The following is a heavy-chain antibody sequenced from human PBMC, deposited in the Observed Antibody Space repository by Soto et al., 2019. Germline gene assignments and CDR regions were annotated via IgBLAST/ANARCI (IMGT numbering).Heavy chain of an antibody. CDR1: GGSISSYY. CDR2: IYYSGST. D-gene: IGHD4-4*01. Sequence: PSETLSLTCTVSGGSISSYYWSWIRQPPGKGLEWIGYIYYSGSTNYNPSLKSRVTISVDTSKNQFSLKLSSVTAADTAVYYCARVGDSNPLYYYYGMDVWGQGTTVTVSS. CDR3: ARVGDSNPLYYYYGMDV. J-gene: IGHJ6*02. V-gene: IGHV4-59*01.